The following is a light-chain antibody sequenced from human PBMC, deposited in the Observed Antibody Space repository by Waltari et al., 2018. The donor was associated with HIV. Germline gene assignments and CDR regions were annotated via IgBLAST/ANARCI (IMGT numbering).Light chain of an antibody. V-gene: IGKV3-20*01. J-gene: IGKJ3*01. CDR2: DAS. CDR1: QRVAGNQ. Sequence: EIVLTQSPGTLSLSPGQRATLSCRASQRVAGNQLAWYQRRHGQTHRLRIYDASSRATGIPDRFSCSGSGTDFTITITRLEPDDFAVYYCQQYGSSPLFTCGPGTKVDFK. CDR3: QQYGSSPLFT.